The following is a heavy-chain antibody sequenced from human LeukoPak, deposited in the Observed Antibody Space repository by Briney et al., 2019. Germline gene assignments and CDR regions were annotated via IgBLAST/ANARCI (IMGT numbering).Heavy chain of an antibody. Sequence: GGSLRLSCAASRFTLNSHCMIWVRQAPGKGLEWVANIKQDGSEKYYVDSVKGRFTISRDNAKNSLYLQMNSLRAEDTAVYYCATYCSGGSCYLPSFDYWGQGTLVTVSS. CDR2: IKQDGSEK. CDR1: RFTLNSHC. V-gene: IGHV3-7*02. D-gene: IGHD2-15*01. CDR3: ATYCSGGSCYLPSFDY. J-gene: IGHJ4*02.